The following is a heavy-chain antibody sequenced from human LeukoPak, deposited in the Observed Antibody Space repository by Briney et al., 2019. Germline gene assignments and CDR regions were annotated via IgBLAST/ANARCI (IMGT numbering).Heavy chain of an antibody. CDR1: GFTFSSYA. V-gene: IGHV3-23*01. J-gene: IGHJ3*02. CDR3: AKLLEGMTTVTGDAFDI. Sequence: GGSLRLSCAASGFTFSSYAMSWVRQAPGKGLEWVSAISGSGGSTYYAGSVKGRFTISRDNSKNTLYLQMNSLRAEDTAVYYCAKLLEGMTTVTGDAFDIWGQGTMVTVSS. D-gene: IGHD4-17*01. CDR2: ISGSGGST.